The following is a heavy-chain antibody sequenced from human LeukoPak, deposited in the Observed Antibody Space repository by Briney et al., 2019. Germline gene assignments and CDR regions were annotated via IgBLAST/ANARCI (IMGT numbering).Heavy chain of an antibody. D-gene: IGHD2-2*01. CDR2: AYNGNT. V-gene: IGHV1-18*01. J-gene: IGHJ5*02. Sequence: AYNGNTNYAQKLQGRVTMTTDTSTSTAYMELRSLRSDDTAVYYCARDRIVVVPAAENWFDPWGQGTLVTVSS. CDR3: ARDRIVVVPAAENWFDP.